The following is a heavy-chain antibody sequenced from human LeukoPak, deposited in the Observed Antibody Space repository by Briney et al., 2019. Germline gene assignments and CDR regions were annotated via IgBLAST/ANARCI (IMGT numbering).Heavy chain of an antibody. V-gene: IGHV4-4*07. J-gene: IGHJ4*02. D-gene: IGHD1-26*01. Sequence: SETLSLTCNVSGGSISSSYWSWIRQPAGKGLEWIGRIYASGSSNYNPSLKSRVTMSVDTSKNQFSLNLSSVTAADTAVYYCAREGGSSRSLENWGQGTLVTVSS. CDR1: GGSISSSY. CDR3: AREGGSSRSLEN. CDR2: IYASGSS.